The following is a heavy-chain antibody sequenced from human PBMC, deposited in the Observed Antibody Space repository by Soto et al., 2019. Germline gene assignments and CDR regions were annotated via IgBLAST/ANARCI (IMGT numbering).Heavy chain of an antibody. V-gene: IGHV4-30-4*01. Sequence: QVQLQESGPGLVKPSQTLSLTCTVSGGSISSGDYYWSWIRQPPGKGLEWIGYIYYSGSTYYNPSLKSRVTISVDTSKNQFSLKLSSVTAADTAVYYCAREQVVPAAIPGSPGGMDVWGQGTTVTVSS. CDR1: GGSISSGDYY. J-gene: IGHJ6*02. D-gene: IGHD2-2*02. CDR3: AREQVVPAAIPGSPGGMDV. CDR2: IYYSGST.